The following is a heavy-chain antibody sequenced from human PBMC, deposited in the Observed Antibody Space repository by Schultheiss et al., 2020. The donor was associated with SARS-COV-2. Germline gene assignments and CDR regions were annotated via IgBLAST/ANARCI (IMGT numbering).Heavy chain of an antibody. D-gene: IGHD3-10*01. CDR1: GYSISSGYY. CDR3: ARTSGVGAVRGAV. Sequence: SQTLSLTCAVSGYSISSGYYWGWIRQPPGKGLEWIGSIYHSGSTYYNPSLKSRVTISVDTSKNQFSLKLSSVTAADTAVYYCARTSGVGAVRGAVWGQGTLVTVSS. CDR2: IYHSGST. J-gene: IGHJ4*02. V-gene: IGHV4-38-2*01.